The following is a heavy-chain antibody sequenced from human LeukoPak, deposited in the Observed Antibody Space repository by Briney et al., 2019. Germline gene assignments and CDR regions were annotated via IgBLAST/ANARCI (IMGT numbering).Heavy chain of an antibody. J-gene: IGHJ5*02. CDR1: GGSISSYY. D-gene: IGHD3-22*01. V-gene: IGHV4-4*07. CDR2: IYTSGST. Sequence: PSETLSLTCTVSGGSISSYYWSWIRQPAGKGLEWLGRIYTSGSTNYNPSLKSRVTMSVDTSKNQFSLKLSSVTAADTAVYYCARGYDSSGYRLRGFDPWGQGTLVTVSS. CDR3: ARGYDSSGYRLRGFDP.